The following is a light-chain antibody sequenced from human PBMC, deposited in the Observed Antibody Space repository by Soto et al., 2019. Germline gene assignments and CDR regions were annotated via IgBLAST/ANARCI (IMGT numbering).Light chain of an antibody. CDR1: QSVLYNSNNKHY. CDR2: WAS. J-gene: IGKJ2*01. Sequence: DIVMTQSPDSLAVSLGERATINCKSSQSVLYNSNNKHYLAWYQQRPGQPPKLLIYWASTRESGVPDRFSGSGSGTDFTLTITSLQAEDVAVYYCQQYESTPPTVDQGTKLEIK. V-gene: IGKV4-1*01. CDR3: QQYESTPPT.